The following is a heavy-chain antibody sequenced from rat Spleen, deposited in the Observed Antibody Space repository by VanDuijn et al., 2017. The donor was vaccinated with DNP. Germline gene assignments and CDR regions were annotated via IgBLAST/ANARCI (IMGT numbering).Heavy chain of an antibody. CDR2: IYHDGGT. D-gene: IGHD1-12*02. V-gene: IGHV2-17*01. CDR3: ARDYYDSSYYYAFGY. CDR1: GFSLTSDG. J-gene: IGHJ2*01. Sequence: VQLKESGPGLVQPSQTLSLTCTVSGFSLTSDGVHWIRQPPGKGLEWMGIIYHDGGTDYNSAIKSRLSISRDTSKSQVFLKINNLQTDDTAMYYCARDYYDSSYYYAFGYWGQGVMVTVSS.